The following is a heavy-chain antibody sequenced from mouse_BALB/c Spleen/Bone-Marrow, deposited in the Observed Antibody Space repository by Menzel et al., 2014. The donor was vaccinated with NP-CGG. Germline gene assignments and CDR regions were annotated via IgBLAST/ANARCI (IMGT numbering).Heavy chain of an antibody. CDR3: AKNGGYDGWFAY. J-gene: IGHJ3*01. V-gene: IGHV2-5-1*01. CDR1: GFSLTSYG. D-gene: IGHD2-14*01. CDR2: IWRGGST. Sequence: VHLVESGPSLVQPSQSLSITCTVSGFSLTSYGVHWVRQSLGKGLEWLGVIWRGGSTDYNAAFMSRLSITKDNSKSQVFFKMNSLQADDTAIYYCAKNGGYDGWFAYWGQGTLVTVSA.